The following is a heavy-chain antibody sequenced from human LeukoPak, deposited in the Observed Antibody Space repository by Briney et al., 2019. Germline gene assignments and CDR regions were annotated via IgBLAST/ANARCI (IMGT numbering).Heavy chain of an antibody. CDR1: GFTSSSYS. Sequence: PGGSPRLSCAASGFTSSSYSMNWVRQAPGKGLEWVSSISSSSSYIYYADSVKGRFTISRDNAKNSLYLQMNSLRAEDTAVYYCARDPTHYDILTGYYFYYYYGMDVWGKGTTVTVSS. J-gene: IGHJ6*04. CDR2: ISSSSSYI. CDR3: ARDPTHYDILTGYYFYYYYGMDV. D-gene: IGHD3-9*01. V-gene: IGHV3-21*01.